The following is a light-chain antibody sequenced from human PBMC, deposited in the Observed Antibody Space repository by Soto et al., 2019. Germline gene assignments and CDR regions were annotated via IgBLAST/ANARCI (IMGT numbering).Light chain of an antibody. Sequence: QSVLTQPPSASGTPGQRVTISCSGSSSNIGSNYVYWYQQLPGMAPKLLIYRNDQGPSGVPDRFSGSKSGTSASLAVSGLRSEDEADYYCAAWDDSLSGVVFGGGTKLTVL. CDR1: SSNIGSNY. CDR2: RND. V-gene: IGLV1-47*01. CDR3: AAWDDSLSGVV. J-gene: IGLJ2*01.